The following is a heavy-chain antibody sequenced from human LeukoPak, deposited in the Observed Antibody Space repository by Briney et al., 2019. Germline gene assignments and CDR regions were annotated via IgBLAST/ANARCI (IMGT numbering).Heavy chain of an antibody. D-gene: IGHD3-3*01. CDR3: ASHYDFWSGPNY. CDR2: IYTSGST. CDR1: GGSISSGSYY. Sequence: SETLSLTCTVSGGSISSGSYYWSWIRQPAGKGLEWIGRIYTSGSTNYNPSLKSRVTISVDTSKNQFSLKLSSVTAADTAVYYCASHYDFWSGPNYWGQGTLVTVSS. J-gene: IGHJ4*02. V-gene: IGHV4-61*02.